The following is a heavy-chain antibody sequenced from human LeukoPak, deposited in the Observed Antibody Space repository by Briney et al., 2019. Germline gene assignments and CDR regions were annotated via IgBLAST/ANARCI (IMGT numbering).Heavy chain of an antibody. Sequence: GSSVKVSCKASGGTFSSYAISWVRQAPGQGLEWMGGIIPIFGTANYAQKFQGRVTITTDESTSTAYMELSSLRSEDTAVYYCARDYRTRYYDSSQGYNWFYPWGQGTLVTVSS. V-gene: IGHV1-69*05. CDR3: ARDYRTRYYDSSQGYNWFYP. CDR1: GGTFSSYA. D-gene: IGHD3-22*01. J-gene: IGHJ5*02. CDR2: IIPIFGTA.